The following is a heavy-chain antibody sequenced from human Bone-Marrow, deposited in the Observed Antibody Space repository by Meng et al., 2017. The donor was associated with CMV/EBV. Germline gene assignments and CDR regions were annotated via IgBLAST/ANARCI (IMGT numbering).Heavy chain of an antibody. V-gene: IGHV3-30-3*01. CDR2: ISYDGSNK. J-gene: IGHJ6*02. CDR1: GFNFSSYA. CDR3: ARDRLAVADSYYYYYGMDV. D-gene: IGHD6-19*01. Sequence: GGSLRLSCAASGFNFSSYAMHWVRQAPGKGLEWVAVISYDGSNKYYADSVKGRFTISRDNSKNTLYLQMNSRRAEDTAVYYWARDRLAVADSYYYYYGMDVWGQGTTVTVSS.